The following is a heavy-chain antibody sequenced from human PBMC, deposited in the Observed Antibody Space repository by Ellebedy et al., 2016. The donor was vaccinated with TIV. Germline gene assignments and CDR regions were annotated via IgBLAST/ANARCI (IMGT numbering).Heavy chain of an antibody. CDR1: GGSVSSGDYY. J-gene: IGHJ4*02. Sequence: MPSETLSLTCTVSGGSVSSGDYYWNWIRQPPGKGLEWIAYVHYSGRTNYNPSLESRVTISVDTSKNQVSLKLTSVTAADTAVYYCAREGTDGYNYFDYWGRGTLVTVSS. D-gene: IGHD5-24*01. CDR2: VHYSGRT. V-gene: IGHV4-61*08. CDR3: AREGTDGYNYFDY.